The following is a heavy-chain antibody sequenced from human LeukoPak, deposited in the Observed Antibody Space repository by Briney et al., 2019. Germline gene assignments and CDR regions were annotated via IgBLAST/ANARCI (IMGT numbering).Heavy chain of an antibody. J-gene: IGHJ4*02. Sequence: GGSLRLSCAASGFTFDDYAMHWVRGPPGKGLEWVSGISWNSVIIGYADSVKGRFTISRDNAKTSLYLQMNSLRAEDMAFYYCARGMATGGRMDYWGQGTLVTVSS. CDR1: GFTFDDYA. V-gene: IGHV3-9*03. D-gene: IGHD5-24*01. CDR2: ISWNSVII. CDR3: ARGMATGGRMDY.